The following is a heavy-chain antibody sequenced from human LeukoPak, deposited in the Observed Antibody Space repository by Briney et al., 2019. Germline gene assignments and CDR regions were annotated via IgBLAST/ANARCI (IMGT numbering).Heavy chain of an antibody. V-gene: IGHV1-46*01. D-gene: IGHD1-26*01. Sequence: ASVKVSCKASGYTFTSYYMDWVRQATGQGLEWMGLINPTGGSTGYAQKFQGRVTMTSDMSTSTDYMESSSLRSEDTAIYYCASDNSVGDNAWWFDPWGQGTLVTVSS. CDR1: GYTFTSYY. CDR3: ASDNSVGDNAWWFDP. CDR2: INPTGGST. J-gene: IGHJ5*02.